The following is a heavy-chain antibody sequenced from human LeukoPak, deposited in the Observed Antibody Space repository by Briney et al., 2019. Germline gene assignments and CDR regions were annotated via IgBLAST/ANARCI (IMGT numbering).Heavy chain of an antibody. V-gene: IGHV1-18*01. D-gene: IGHD3-22*01. J-gene: IGHJ4*02. CDR1: GYTFTSYG. CDR2: ISAYNGNT. Sequence: ASVKVSCKASGYTFTSYGISWVRQAPGQGLEWMGWISAYNGNTNYAQKLQGRVTMTTDTSTSTAYMELRSLRSDDTAVYYCARTADYYDSSGYAFCFDYWGQGTLVTVSS. CDR3: ARTADYYDSSGYAFCFDY.